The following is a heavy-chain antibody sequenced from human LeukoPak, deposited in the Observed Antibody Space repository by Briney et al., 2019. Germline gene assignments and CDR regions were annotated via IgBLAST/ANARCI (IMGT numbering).Heavy chain of an antibody. J-gene: IGHJ4*02. CDR2: INTNTGNP. Sequence: ASVKVSCKASGYTFTSYAMNWVRQAPGQGLEWMGWINTNTGNPTYAQDFTGRFVFSLDTSVSTAYLQISSLKAEDTAVYYCARDSRREAYSGSYWGVYYFDYWGQGTLVTVSS. CDR3: ARDSRREAYSGSYWGVYYFDY. CDR1: GYTFTSYA. D-gene: IGHD1-26*01. V-gene: IGHV7-4-1*02.